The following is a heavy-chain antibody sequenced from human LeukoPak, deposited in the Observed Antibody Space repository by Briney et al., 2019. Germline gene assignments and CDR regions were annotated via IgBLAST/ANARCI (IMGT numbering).Heavy chain of an antibody. J-gene: IGHJ5*02. V-gene: IGHV4-30-2*01. CDR3: ARECGSTSCPSGP. CDR2: IYHSGST. CDR1: GGAISSGGYY. Sequence: SQTLSLTCTVSGGAISSGGYYWSWIRQPPGKGLEWIGYIYHSGSTYYNPSLKSRVTISVDRSKNQFSLKLSSVTAADTAVYYCARECGSTSCPSGPWGQGTLVTVSS. D-gene: IGHD2-2*01.